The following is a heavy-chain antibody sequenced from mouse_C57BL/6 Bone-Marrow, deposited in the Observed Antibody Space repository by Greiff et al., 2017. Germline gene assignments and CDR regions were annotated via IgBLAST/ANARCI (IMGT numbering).Heavy chain of an antibody. CDR3: ASYWDAFFDY. Sequence: EVKLVESGGGLVKPGGSLKLSCAASGFTFSDYGMHWVRQAPEQGLEWVAYISSGSSTIYYEDTVKGRFTISRDNATNTLFLQMTSLRSEDTAMCYCASYWDAFFDYWGQGTTLTVSS. CDR2: ISSGSSTI. J-gene: IGHJ2*01. V-gene: IGHV5-17*01. CDR1: GFTFSDYG. D-gene: IGHD4-1*01.